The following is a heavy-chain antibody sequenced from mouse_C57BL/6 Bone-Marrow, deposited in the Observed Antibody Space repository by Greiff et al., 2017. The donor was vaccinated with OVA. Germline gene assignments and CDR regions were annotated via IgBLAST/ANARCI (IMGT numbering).Heavy chain of an antibody. CDR2: INPSNGGT. D-gene: IGHD1-1*01. CDR3: AREDYYGSSYVDAMDY. Sequence: QVQLQQPGTELVKPGASVKLSCKASGYTFTSYWMHWVKQRPGQGLEWIGNINPSNGGTNYNEKFKSKATLTVDKSSSTAYMQLSSLTSEDSAVYYCAREDYYGSSYVDAMDYWGQGTSVTVSS. V-gene: IGHV1-53*01. J-gene: IGHJ4*01. CDR1: GYTFTSYW.